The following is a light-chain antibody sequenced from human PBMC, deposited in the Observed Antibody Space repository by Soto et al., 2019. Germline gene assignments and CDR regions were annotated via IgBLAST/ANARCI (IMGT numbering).Light chain of an antibody. CDR3: QSYDSSLSGNVV. CDR1: SSNIGAGYD. Sequence: QAVVTQPPSVSGAPGQRVTISCTGSSSNIGAGYDVHWYQQLPGTAPKLLIYGNSNRPSGVPDRFSGSKSGTSASLAITGLQAEDEADYYCQSYDSSLSGNVVFGGGTKLPVL. CDR2: GNS. V-gene: IGLV1-40*01. J-gene: IGLJ2*01.